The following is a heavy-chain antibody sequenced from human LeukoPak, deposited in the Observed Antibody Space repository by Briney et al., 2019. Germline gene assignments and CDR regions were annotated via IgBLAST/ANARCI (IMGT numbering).Heavy chain of an antibody. J-gene: IGHJ4*02. D-gene: IGHD1-14*01. CDR3: ARERPDSRNLDS. CDR2: ISGSGGST. CDR1: GFTFSSYA. V-gene: IGHV3-23*01. Sequence: GGSLRLSCAASGFTFSSYAMSWVRQAPGKGLEWVSAISGSGGSTYYADSVKGRFIISRDDSKNTLSLQMNDLRVEDTAVYYCARERPDSRNLDSWGRGALVTVSS.